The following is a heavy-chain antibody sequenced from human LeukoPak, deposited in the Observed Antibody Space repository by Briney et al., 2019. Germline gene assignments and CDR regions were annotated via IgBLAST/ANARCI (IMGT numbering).Heavy chain of an antibody. CDR1: GNYW. CDR2: IDRDGSRI. CDR3: VRGNDYGGPHY. D-gene: IGHD4-23*01. J-gene: IGHJ4*02. Sequence: GGSLRLSCAASGNYWMHWVRQAPGKGLVWVSRIDRDGSRINYADSVKGRFTISRDNGKNTLFLQMNSLRAEDAAVYYCVRGNDYGGPHYWGQGTLVTVSS. V-gene: IGHV3-74*01.